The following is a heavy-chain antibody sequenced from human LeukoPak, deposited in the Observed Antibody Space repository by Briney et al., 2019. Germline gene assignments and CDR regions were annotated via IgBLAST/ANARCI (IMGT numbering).Heavy chain of an antibody. J-gene: IGHJ4*02. V-gene: IGHV1-18*01. D-gene: IGHD1-26*01. Sequence: ASVKVSCKASGYTFTSYDINWVRQATGQGLEWMGWISAYNGNTNYAQKLQGRVTMTTDTSTSTAYMELRSLRSDDTAVYYCASVIVGATTGFYFDYWGQGTLVTVSS. CDR1: GYTFTSYD. CDR3: ASVIVGATTGFYFDY. CDR2: ISAYNGNT.